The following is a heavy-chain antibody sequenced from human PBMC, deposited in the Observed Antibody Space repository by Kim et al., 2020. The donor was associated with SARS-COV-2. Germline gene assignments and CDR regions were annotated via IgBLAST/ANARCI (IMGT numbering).Heavy chain of an antibody. V-gene: IGHV1-3*01. J-gene: IGHJ5*02. CDR2: GNGNT. Sequence: GNGNTEYSQKFQDRVTITRDTAASTAYMELSSLISEDRAVYYCARDWIDPWGQGTLVTVSS. CDR3: ARDWIDP.